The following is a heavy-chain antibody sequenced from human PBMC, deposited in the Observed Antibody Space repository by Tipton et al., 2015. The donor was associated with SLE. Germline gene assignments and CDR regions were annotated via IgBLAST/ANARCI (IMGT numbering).Heavy chain of an antibody. Sequence: TLSLTCTVSGDTISDHYWSWIRQPPGKGLEWIGYISYSGSTNYSPSLKSRVTISLDTSKTQFSLKLRSVTAADTAIYYCARGGYSSGWYGDYFVYRGQGTLVTVSS. CDR1: GDTISDHY. D-gene: IGHD6-19*01. CDR3: ARGGYSSGWYGDYFVY. J-gene: IGHJ4*02. V-gene: IGHV4-59*11. CDR2: ISYSGST.